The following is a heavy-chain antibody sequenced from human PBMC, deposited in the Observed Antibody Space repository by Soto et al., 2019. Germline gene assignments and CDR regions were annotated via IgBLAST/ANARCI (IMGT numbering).Heavy chain of an antibody. CDR1: GGTFSSYA. Sequence: ASVKVSCKASGGTFSSYAISWVRQAPGQGLEWMGGIIPIFGTANYAQKFQGRVTITADESTSTAYMELSSLRSEDTAVYYCARHRSPVGYYDSSGYHGDAFDIWGQGTMVTVSS. J-gene: IGHJ3*02. V-gene: IGHV1-69*13. CDR2: IIPIFGTA. CDR3: ARHRSPVGYYDSSGYHGDAFDI. D-gene: IGHD3-22*01.